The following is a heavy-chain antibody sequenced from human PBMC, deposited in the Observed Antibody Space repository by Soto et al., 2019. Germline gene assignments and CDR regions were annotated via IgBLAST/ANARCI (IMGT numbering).Heavy chain of an antibody. V-gene: IGHV3-30-3*01. D-gene: IGHD2-2*01. J-gene: IGHJ4*02. CDR3: TKGAWCSSTSCYSAASDD. Sequence: GVPLSLSCAASGVSFRLYSMHWVRPAPGKGLEWVAVIQHDSTHIHHADSVRGRFTISRDISKNTLYLQMNSLRTEDTAVYYCTKGAWCSSTSCYSAASDDWGQGTRVTFSS. CDR2: IQHDSTHI. CDR1: GVSFRLYS.